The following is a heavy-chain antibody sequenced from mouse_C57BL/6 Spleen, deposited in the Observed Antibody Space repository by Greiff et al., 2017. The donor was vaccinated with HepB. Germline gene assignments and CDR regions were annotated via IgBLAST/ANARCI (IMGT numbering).Heavy chain of an antibody. CDR2: IDPSDSET. CDR1: GYTFTSYW. V-gene: IGHV1-52*01. J-gene: IGHJ2*01. CDR3: ARGGRLGY. Sequence: VQLQQPGAELVRPGSSVKLSCKASGYTFTSYWMHWVKQRPIQGLEWIGNIDPSDSETHYNQKFKDKATLTVDKTSSTAYMQLSSLTSEDSAVSYCARGGRLGYWGQGAALTVSS.